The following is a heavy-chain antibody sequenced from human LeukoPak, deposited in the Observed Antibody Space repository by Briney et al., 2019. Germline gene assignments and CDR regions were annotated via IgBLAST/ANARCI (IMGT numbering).Heavy chain of an antibody. CDR2: ISAYNGNT. D-gene: IGHD3-22*01. CDR3: ASGETYYYDSSGTLEPLMDV. CDR1: GYTFTRYG. Sequence: GASVKVSCKASGYTFTRYGISWVRQAPGQGLQWLGWISAYNGNTNYAQKLQGRVTMTTDTSTSTAYMELRSLRSDNTAVYYCASGETYYYDSSGTLEPLMDVWGKGTTVTISS. V-gene: IGHV1-18*01. J-gene: IGHJ6*03.